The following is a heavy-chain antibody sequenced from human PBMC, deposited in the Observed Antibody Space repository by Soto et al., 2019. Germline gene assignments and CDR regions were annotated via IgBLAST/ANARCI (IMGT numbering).Heavy chain of an antibody. D-gene: IGHD1-1*01. CDR3: ARDLARNPNDY. V-gene: IGHV3-48*03. CDR1: GFTFSSYE. Sequence: GGSLRLSCAASGFTFSSYEMNWVRQAPGKGLEWVSYISSSGSTIYYADSVKGRFTISRDNAKNSLYLQMNSLRAEDTAVYYCARDLARNPNDYWGQGTLVTVSS. CDR2: ISSSGSTI. J-gene: IGHJ4*02.